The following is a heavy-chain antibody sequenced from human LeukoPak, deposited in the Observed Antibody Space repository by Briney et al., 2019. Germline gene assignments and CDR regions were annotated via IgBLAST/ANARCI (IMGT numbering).Heavy chain of an antibody. D-gene: IGHD3-3*01. CDR1: GGSFSGYY. V-gene: IGHV4-34*01. CDR3: ARSLITIFGVVNWFDP. J-gene: IGHJ5*02. CDR2: INHSGST. Sequence: SETLSLTCAAYGGSFSGYYWSWIRQPPGKGLEWIGEINHSGSTNYNPSLKSRVTISVDTSKNQFSLKLSSVTAADTAVYYCARSLITIFGVVNWFDPWGQGTLVTVSS.